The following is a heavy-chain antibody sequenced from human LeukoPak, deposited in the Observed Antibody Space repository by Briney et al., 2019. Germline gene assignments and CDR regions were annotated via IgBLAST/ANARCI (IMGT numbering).Heavy chain of an antibody. D-gene: IGHD3-3*01. CDR3: ARGLTIFGVVNDAFDF. V-gene: IGHV3-74*03. Sequence: GGSLRLSCAASGFTFSNYWMHWVRHAPGKGLVWVSLINSDGSSTTYADSVKGRFTISRDNAKNTLYLQMNSLRAEDTAVYYCARGLTIFGVVNDAFDFWGQGTMVTVSS. J-gene: IGHJ3*01. CDR2: INSDGSST. CDR1: GFTFSNYW.